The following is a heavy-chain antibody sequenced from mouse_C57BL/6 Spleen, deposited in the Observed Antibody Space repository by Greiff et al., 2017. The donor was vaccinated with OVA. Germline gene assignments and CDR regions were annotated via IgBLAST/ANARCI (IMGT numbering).Heavy chain of an antibody. Sequence: QVQLQQPGAELVRPGSSVKLSCKASGYTFTSYWMHWVKQRPIQGLEWIGNIDPSDSETHYNQKFKDKATLTVDKSSSTAYMQLSSLTSEDSAVDYCARLDYYGSSRYFDVWGTGTTVTVSS. CDR1: GYTFTSYW. J-gene: IGHJ1*03. CDR3: ARLDYYGSSRYFDV. D-gene: IGHD1-1*01. V-gene: IGHV1-52*01. CDR2: IDPSDSET.